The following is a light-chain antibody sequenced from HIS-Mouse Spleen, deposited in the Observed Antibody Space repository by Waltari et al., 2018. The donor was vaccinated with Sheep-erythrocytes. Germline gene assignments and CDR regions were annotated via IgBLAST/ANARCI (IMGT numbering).Light chain of an antibody. J-gene: IGKJ4*01. CDR1: KSINSY. Sequence: IQMTQSPSSLSASLGDRVTITCRASKSINSYLNWYQQKPGKAPKLLIYAASSLQSGVPSRFSGSGSGTNFTLTISSLQPEDFATYYCQQSYSTPPTFGGGTKVEIK. CDR2: AAS. CDR3: QQSYSTPPT. V-gene: IGKV1-39*01.